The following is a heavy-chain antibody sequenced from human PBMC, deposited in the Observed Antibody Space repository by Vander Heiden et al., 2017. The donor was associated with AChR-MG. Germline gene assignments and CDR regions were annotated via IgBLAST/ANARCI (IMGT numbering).Heavy chain of an antibody. CDR3: ARGLRRGGAASSTWFDP. V-gene: IGHV4-34*01. CDR1: GGSFSGYY. D-gene: IGHD3-16*01. Sequence: QVQLQQWGAGLLKPSETLSLTCAVYGGSFSGYYWSWIRQPPGKGLEWIGEINHSGSTNYNPSLKRRVTISVDTSKNQFSLKLSSVTAADTAVYYCARGLRRGGAASSTWFDPWGQGTLVTVSS. CDR2: INHSGST. J-gene: IGHJ5*02.